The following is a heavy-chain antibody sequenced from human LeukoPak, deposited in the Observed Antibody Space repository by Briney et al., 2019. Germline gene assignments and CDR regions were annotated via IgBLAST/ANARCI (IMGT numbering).Heavy chain of an antibody. Sequence: SETLSLTCTVSGASIDTYHWNWIRQPAGKGLEWIGRIYSSGSTNYNPSLKGRVTMSVETSTNQVSLKVISVTAADTAVYYCASGADAFETSGDYFDYWGQGTLVTVSS. D-gene: IGHD7-27*01. CDR2: IYSSGST. J-gene: IGHJ4*02. CDR3: ASGADAFETSGDYFDY. V-gene: IGHV4-4*07. CDR1: GASIDTYH.